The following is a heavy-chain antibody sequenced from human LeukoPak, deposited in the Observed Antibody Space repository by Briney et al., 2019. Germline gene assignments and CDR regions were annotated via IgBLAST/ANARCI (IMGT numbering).Heavy chain of an antibody. CDR2: MYSSGST. CDR3: AREIIAAICFDL. D-gene: IGHD6-6*01. J-gene: IGHJ5*02. CDR1: GGSLSSGSYY. V-gene: IGHV4-61*02. Sequence: SETLSLTCTVSGGSLSSGSYYWRWLRQPAGRGLEWIGRMYSSGSTKYNPSLNSRVTISVDTSKTQFSLKLSSVTAADTAVYYCAREIIAAICFDLWGQGTLVTVSS.